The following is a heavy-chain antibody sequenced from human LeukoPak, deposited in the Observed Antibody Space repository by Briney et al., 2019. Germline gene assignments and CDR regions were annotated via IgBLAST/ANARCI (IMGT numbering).Heavy chain of an antibody. Sequence: GGSQRLSCAASGFTFSSYGMHWVRQAPGKGLEWVSSISSSSSYIYYADSVKGRFTISRDNAKNSLYLQMNSLRAEDTAVYYCASSRWLQRDAFDIWGQGTMVTVSS. D-gene: IGHD5-24*01. V-gene: IGHV3-21*01. CDR1: GFTFSSYG. J-gene: IGHJ3*02. CDR2: ISSSSSYI. CDR3: ASSRWLQRDAFDI.